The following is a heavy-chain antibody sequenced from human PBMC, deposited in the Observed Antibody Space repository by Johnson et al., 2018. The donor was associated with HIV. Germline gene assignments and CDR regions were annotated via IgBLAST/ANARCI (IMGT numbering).Heavy chain of an antibody. CDR1: GFTFDDYG. J-gene: IGHJ3*01. V-gene: IGHV3-20*04. Sequence: VQLVESGGGVVRPGGSLRLSCAASGFTFDDYGMSWVRQAPGKGLEWVSGINWNGGRTGYADSVQGRFTISRDSAKNSLYLQMNSLRAEDTALYYCARGVSSGYYSNAFDVWGQGTMVTVSS. CDR2: INWNGGRT. CDR3: ARGVSSGYYSNAFDV. D-gene: IGHD3-22*01.